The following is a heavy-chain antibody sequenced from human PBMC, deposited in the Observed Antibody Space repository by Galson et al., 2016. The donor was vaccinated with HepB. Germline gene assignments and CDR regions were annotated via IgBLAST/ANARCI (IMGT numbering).Heavy chain of an antibody. CDR1: GYTFSNFD. CDR3: VRSIRTGHLDY. J-gene: IGHJ4*02. V-gene: IGHV1-8*01. CDR2: MNHNNGDT. Sequence: SVKVSCKASGYTFSNFDVNWVRQAPGQGLEWMGWMNHNNGDTGYGQEFQGRLSLTSDRSKTTAYMELSILQFEDTAVYYCVRSIRTGHLDYWAQGTLITVAS. D-gene: IGHD1-1*01.